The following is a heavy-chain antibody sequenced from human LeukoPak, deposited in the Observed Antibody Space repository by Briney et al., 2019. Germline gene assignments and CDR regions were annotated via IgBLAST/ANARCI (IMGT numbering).Heavy chain of an antibody. J-gene: IGHJ3*02. V-gene: IGHV4-39*07. CDR3: ARYKQPSDAFDI. Sequence: SETLSLTCTVSGASISSSSYYWAWIRQPPGKGLEWIGEINHSGSTNYNPSLKSRVTISVDTSKNQFSLNLSSVTAADTAVYYCARYKQPSDAFDIWDQGTMVTVSS. CDR2: INHSGST. D-gene: IGHD1/OR15-1a*01. CDR1: GASISSSSYY.